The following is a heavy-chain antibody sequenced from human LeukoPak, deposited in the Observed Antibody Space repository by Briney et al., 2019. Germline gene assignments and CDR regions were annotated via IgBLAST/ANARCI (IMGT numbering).Heavy chain of an antibody. V-gene: IGHV3-21*04. CDR3: AKIKPGSSGFPEGY. Sequence: GGSLRLSCAASGFTFSSYSMNWIRQAPGKGLEWVSSISSSTSYIYYADSVKGRFTISKDNAKNSLYLQMNSLRAEDTAVYYCAKIKPGSSGFPEGYWGQGTLVTVSS. CDR2: ISSSTSYI. J-gene: IGHJ4*02. CDR1: GFTFSSYS. D-gene: IGHD3-22*01.